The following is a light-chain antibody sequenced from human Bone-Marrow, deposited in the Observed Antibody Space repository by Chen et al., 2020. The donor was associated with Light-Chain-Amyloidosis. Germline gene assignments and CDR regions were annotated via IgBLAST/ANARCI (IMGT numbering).Light chain of an antibody. V-gene: IGLV3-21*02. CDR2: DDS. J-gene: IGLJ3*02. Sequence: SYVLTQPSSVSVAPGQTATIACGGNNIGSTSVHWYQQTPGQAPLLVVYDDSDRPSGIPERWSGSNSGNTATLTISGVEAGEEADYYCQVWDRSSDRPVFGGGTKLTVL. CDR3: QVWDRSSDRPV. CDR1: NIGSTS.